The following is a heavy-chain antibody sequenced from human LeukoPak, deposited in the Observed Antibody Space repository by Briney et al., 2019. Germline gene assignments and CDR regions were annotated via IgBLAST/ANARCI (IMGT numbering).Heavy chain of an antibody. Sequence: SETLSLTCSGSGGSISGYYWTWIRQPAGKGLEWIGRVYTSGSTHYNPSLKTRLTMSVDTSKNQFSLKLSSVTAADTAVYYCARLITGTTTAFDIWGQGTMVTVSS. J-gene: IGHJ3*02. CDR2: VYTSGST. CDR1: GGSISGYY. V-gene: IGHV4-4*07. D-gene: IGHD1-7*01. CDR3: ARLITGTTTAFDI.